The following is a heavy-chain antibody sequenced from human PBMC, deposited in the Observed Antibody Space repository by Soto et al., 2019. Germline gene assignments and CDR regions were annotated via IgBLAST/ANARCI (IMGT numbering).Heavy chain of an antibody. CDR1: GGSISTSSYY. CDR3: ARHMPPLAYHFWSGSETYYDY. D-gene: IGHD3-3*01. V-gene: IGHV4-39*01. Sequence: QLPLQESGPGLVKPSETLSLTCTVSGGSISTSSYYWGWIRQPPGKGLEWIGSIYYSGSTDYNPSLKSRVSISVDTSKNLFSLYRTFLTAADTAVYFCARHMPPLAYHFWSGSETYYDYWGQGTVVIVSS. J-gene: IGHJ4*02. CDR2: IYYSGST.